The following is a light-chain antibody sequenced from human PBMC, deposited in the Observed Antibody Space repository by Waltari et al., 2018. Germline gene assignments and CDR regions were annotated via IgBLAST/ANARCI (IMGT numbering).Light chain of an antibody. Sequence: QSALTQPASVSGSPGQSITISCTGTSSDVGSYNLVSWYQHHPGKAPKVIIYEGSERPAGGSNGFSGSKSGNTASLTISGLQAEDEADYYCCSYAGSTTSVMFGGGTKLTVL. CDR3: CSYAGSTTSVM. V-gene: IGLV2-23*01. J-gene: IGLJ3*02. CDR2: EGS. CDR1: SSDVGSYNL.